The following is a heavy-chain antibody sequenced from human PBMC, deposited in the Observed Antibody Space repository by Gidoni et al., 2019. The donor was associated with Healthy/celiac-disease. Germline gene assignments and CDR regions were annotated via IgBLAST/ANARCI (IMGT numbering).Heavy chain of an antibody. CDR1: GFTFSSYG. V-gene: IGHV3-30*18. J-gene: IGHJ4*02. CDR3: AKDLGHTAGELFDY. Sequence: QVQLVASGGGVVQPGRSLRLSCAASGFTFSSYGMHWVRQAPGKGLEWVAVISYDGSNKYYADSVKGRFTISRDNSKNTLYLQMNSLRAEDTAVYYCAKDLGHTAGELFDYWGQGTLVTVSS. CDR2: ISYDGSNK. D-gene: IGHD5-18*01.